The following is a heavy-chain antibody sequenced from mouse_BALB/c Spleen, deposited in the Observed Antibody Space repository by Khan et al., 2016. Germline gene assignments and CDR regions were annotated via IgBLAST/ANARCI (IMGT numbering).Heavy chain of an antibody. D-gene: IGHD1-1*01. Sequence: EVKLLESGPSLVKPSQTLSLTCSVTGDSITSGYWNWIRKFPGNKLEYMGYISYSGSTYYNPSLKSRISITRDTSKNQYYLQLNSVTTEDTATYYCASPDNYGSSGYFDVWGAGTTVTVSS. CDR1: GDSITSGY. CDR2: ISYSGST. CDR3: ASPDNYGSSGYFDV. V-gene: IGHV3-8*02. J-gene: IGHJ1*01.